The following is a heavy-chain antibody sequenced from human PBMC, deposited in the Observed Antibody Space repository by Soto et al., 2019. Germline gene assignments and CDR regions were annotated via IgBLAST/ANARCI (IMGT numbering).Heavy chain of an antibody. V-gene: IGHV3-53*01. CDR2: IYRGLAT. CDR3: ARDRSDSSRADSFDI. J-gene: IGHJ3*02. Sequence: EVQLVESGGGLIQPGGSLRLSCAVSGFTVSNTYMSWVRQAPGKGLEWISVIYRGLATYYADSVKGRFTISRDDSRNTVYLQMNSLTTEDTAGYFCARDRSDSSRADSFDIWGQGTMVTVSS. D-gene: IGHD6-25*01. CDR1: GFTVSNTY.